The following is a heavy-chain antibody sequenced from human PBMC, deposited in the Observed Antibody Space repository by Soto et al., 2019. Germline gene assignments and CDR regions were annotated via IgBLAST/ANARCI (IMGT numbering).Heavy chain of an antibody. CDR2: IYYSGST. CDR3: ARDETPVGGWFDP. CDR1: GGSISSYY. Sequence: SETPALTFTVSGGSISSYYWSWIRQPPGKGLEWIGYIYYSGSTNYNPSLKSRVTISVDTSKNQFSLKLSSVTAADTAVYYCARDETPVGGWFDPWGQGTLVTVSS. V-gene: IGHV4-59*01. J-gene: IGHJ5*02.